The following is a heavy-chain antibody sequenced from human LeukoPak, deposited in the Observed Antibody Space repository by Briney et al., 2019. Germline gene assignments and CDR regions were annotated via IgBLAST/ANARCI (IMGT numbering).Heavy chain of an antibody. CDR3: ARSADYSNQHNDY. CDR1: GYTFTGYY. J-gene: IGHJ4*02. CDR2: INPNSGGA. V-gene: IGHV1-2*02. D-gene: IGHD4-11*01. Sequence: ASVKVSCKASGYTFTGYYMHWARQAPGQGLEWMGWINPNSGGANYAQKFQGRVTMTRDTSISTAYMELSRLRSDDTAVYYCARSADYSNQHNDYWGQGTLVTVSS.